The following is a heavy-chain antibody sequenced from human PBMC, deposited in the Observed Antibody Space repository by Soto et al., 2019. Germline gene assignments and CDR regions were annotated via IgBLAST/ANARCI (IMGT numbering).Heavy chain of an antibody. J-gene: IGHJ5*02. Sequence: QVQLVQSGAEVKKPGASVKVSCKASGYTFTGYYMHWVRQAPGQGLQWMGWINPNSGVTNNAQKSQGRVTITADKSTSTAYMELSSLRSEDTAVYYCARSSGSQSWFDPWGQGTLVTASS. CDR2: INPNSGVT. V-gene: IGHV1-2*02. D-gene: IGHD1-26*01. CDR3: ARSSGSQSWFDP. CDR1: GYTFTGYY.